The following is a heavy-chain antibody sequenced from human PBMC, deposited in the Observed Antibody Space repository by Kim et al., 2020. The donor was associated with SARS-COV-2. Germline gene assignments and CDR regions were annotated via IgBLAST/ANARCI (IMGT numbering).Heavy chain of an antibody. CDR2: IRSKANSYAT. J-gene: IGHJ4*02. D-gene: IGHD2-2*01. CDR3: TRLGGYCSSTSCWDDY. Sequence: GGSLRLSCAASGFTFSGSAMHWVRQASGKGLEWVGRIRSKANSYATAYAASVKGRFTISRDDSKNTAYLQMNSLKTEDTAVYYCTRLGGYCSSTSCWDDYWGQGTLVTVSS. V-gene: IGHV3-73*01. CDR1: GFTFSGSA.